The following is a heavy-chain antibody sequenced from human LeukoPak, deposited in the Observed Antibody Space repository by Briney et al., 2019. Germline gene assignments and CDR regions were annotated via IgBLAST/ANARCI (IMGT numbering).Heavy chain of an antibody. CDR2: ISGSGGST. CDR3: AKDLGPFPGIAAD. Sequence: PGGSLRLSCAASGFTFSSYAMSWVRQAPGKGLEWVSAISGSGGSTYYADSVKGRFTISRDNSRNTLYLQMNSLRAEDTAVYYCAKDLGPFPGIAADWGQGTLVTVSS. D-gene: IGHD6-25*01. CDR1: GFTFSSYA. J-gene: IGHJ4*02. V-gene: IGHV3-23*01.